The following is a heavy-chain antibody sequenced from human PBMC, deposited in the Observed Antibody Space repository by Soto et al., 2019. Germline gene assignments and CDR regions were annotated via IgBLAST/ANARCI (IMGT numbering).Heavy chain of an antibody. V-gene: IGHV3-30-3*01. CDR1: GFGFSTHA. J-gene: IGHJ4*02. Sequence: GGSLRLSCAASGFGFSTHAMHWVRQAPGKGLEWVAVISNDGSTKLYADSVRGRFTISRDNPKKALYLEVNSLRGEDTAVYYCARDTSTVAPFDSWGQGILVTVSS. CDR3: ARDTSTVAPFDS. CDR2: ISNDGSTK. D-gene: IGHD4-17*01.